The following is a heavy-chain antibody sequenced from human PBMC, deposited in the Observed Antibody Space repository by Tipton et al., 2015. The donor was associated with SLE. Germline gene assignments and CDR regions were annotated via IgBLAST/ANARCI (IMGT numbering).Heavy chain of an antibody. V-gene: IGHV4-59*11. CDR3: ARVSYYGSGSYHPLDY. CDR1: GGSISSHY. CDR2: IYYIGST. J-gene: IGHJ4*02. D-gene: IGHD3-10*01. Sequence: TLSLTCTVSGGSISSHYWSWIRPPPGKGLEWIVYIYYIGSTNYNPSLKSRVTISVDTSKKQFSLKLSSVTAADTAVYYCARVSYYGSGSYHPLDYWGQGTLVTVSS.